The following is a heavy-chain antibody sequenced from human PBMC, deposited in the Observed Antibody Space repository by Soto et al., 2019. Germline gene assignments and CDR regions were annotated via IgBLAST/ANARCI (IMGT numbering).Heavy chain of an antibody. CDR1: GFSFDDYA. CDR2: ISWNSGTI. V-gene: IGHV3-9*01. Sequence: EVQVVESGGGLVQPGRSLRLSCAASGFSFDDYAMNWVRQAPGKGLEWVSGISWNSGTIGYADSVKGRFTISRDNAKNSLYLQMNSLRAEDTALYYCAKSTCGTANGMGVWGQGTTVTVSS. J-gene: IGHJ6*02. D-gene: IGHD2-21*02. CDR3: AKSTCGTANGMGV.